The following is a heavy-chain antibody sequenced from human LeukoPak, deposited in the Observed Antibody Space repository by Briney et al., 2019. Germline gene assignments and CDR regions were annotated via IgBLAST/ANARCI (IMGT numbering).Heavy chain of an antibody. CDR2: IYYSGST. D-gene: IGHD6-19*01. CDR3: ASYNSGGYDVSDY. J-gene: IGHJ4*02. Sequence: SETLSLTCTVSGGSISSSSYYWGWIRQTPGKGLEWIGCIYYSGSTYYNPSLEGRVTISADTSRNKFSLNLRSVTAADTAVYYCASYNSGGYDVSDYWGQGTLVTVSS. CDR1: GGSISSSSYY. V-gene: IGHV4-39*01.